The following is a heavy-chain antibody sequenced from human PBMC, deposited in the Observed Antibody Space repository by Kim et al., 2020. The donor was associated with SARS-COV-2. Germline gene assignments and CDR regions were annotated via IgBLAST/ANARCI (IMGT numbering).Heavy chain of an antibody. CDR1: GGSISSSSYY. CDR2: IYYSGST. D-gene: IGHD3-10*01. CDR3: ARAPPHGSGSYYRGDYGVDV. J-gene: IGHJ6*02. Sequence: SETLSLTCTVSGGSISSSSYYWGWIRQPPGKGLEWIGSIYYSGSTYYNPSLKSRVTISVDTSKNQFSLKLSSVTAADTAVYYCARAPPHGSGSYYRGDYGVDVWGQGTTVTVSS. V-gene: IGHV4-39*07.